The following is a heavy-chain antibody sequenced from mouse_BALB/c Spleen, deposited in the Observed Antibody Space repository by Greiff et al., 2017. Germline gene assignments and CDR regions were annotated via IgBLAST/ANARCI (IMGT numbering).Heavy chain of an antibody. V-gene: IGHV5-17*02. J-gene: IGHJ4*01. CDR2: ISSGSSTI. Sequence: DVKLVESGGGLVQPGGSRKLSCAASGFTFSSFGMHWVRQAPEKGLEWVAYISSGSSTIYYADTVKGRFTISRDNPKNTLFLQMTSLRSEDTAMYYCARLGTTKYAMDYWGQGTSVTVSS. CDR1: GFTFSSFG. CDR3: ARLGTTKYAMDY. D-gene: IGHD2-3*01.